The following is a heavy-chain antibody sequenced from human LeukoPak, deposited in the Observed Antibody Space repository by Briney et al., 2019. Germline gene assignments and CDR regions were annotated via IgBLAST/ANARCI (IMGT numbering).Heavy chain of an antibody. D-gene: IGHD3-3*01. CDR3: ARSGWAYYDFWSGYYNNWFDP. J-gene: IGHJ5*02. CDR2: INPNSGGT. CDR1: GYTLTGYY. V-gene: IGHV1-2*06. Sequence: ASVKVSCKASGYTLTGYYMHWVRQAPGQGLEWMGRINPNSGGTNYAQKFQGRVTMTRDTSISTAYMELSRLRSDDTAVYYCARSGWAYYDFWSGYYNNWFDPWGQGTLVTVSS.